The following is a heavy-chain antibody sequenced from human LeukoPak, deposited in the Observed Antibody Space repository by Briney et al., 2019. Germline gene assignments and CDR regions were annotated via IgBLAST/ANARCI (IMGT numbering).Heavy chain of an antibody. CDR3: ARGALIVVPAAIPTHP. Sequence: ASVKVSCKASGYTFTGYYMHRVRQAPGQGLEWMGWINPNSGGTNYAQKFQGRVTMTRDTSISTAYMELSRLRSDDTAVYYCARGALIVVPAAIPTHPWGQGTLVTVSS. V-gene: IGHV1-2*02. J-gene: IGHJ5*02. CDR2: INPNSGGT. D-gene: IGHD2-2*01. CDR1: GYTFTGYY.